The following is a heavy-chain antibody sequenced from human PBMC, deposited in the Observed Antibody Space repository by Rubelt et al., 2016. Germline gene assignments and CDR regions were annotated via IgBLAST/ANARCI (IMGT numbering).Heavy chain of an antibody. CDR2: IYYSGST. CDR1: GGSISSSSYY. Sequence: QLQLQESGPGLVKPSETLSLTCTVSGGSISSSSYYWGWIRQPPGKGLEWIGSIYYSGSTYYNPSLKSRVTISVDTSKNQFSLKLSAVTAADTALYYCVRGILVSVYATFDHWGQGNLVTVSS. CDR3: VRGILVSVYATFDH. V-gene: IGHV4-39*07. D-gene: IGHD2-8*01. J-gene: IGHJ4*02.